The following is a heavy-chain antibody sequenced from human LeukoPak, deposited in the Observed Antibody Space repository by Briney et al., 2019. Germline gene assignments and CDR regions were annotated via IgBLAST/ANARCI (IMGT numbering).Heavy chain of an antibody. Sequence: GGSLRLSCTASGFSFSGHWMHWARQPPGKGLVWVSRISPTGSTTSYADSVKGRFTVSRDNAKNTLYLQVNNLRAEDTAVYYCARGPNSNWSGLDFWGQRTLLTVSS. V-gene: IGHV3-74*01. D-gene: IGHD6-6*01. CDR1: GFSFSGHW. J-gene: IGHJ4*02. CDR3: ARGPNSNWSGLDF. CDR2: ISPTGSTT.